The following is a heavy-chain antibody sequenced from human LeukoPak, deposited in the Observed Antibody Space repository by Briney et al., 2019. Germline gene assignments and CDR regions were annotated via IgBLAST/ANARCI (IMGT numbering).Heavy chain of an antibody. J-gene: IGHJ5*02. CDR2: ICPGDSDT. CDR1: GYSFTSYW. Sequence: GESLKISCKGSGYSFTSYWIGWVRQMPGKGLEWMGIICPGDSDTRYSPSFQGQVTISADKSISTAYLQWSSLKASDTAMYYCARHRSMVRGVIQGWFDPWGQGTLVTVSS. D-gene: IGHD3-10*01. V-gene: IGHV5-51*01. CDR3: ARHRSMVRGVIQGWFDP.